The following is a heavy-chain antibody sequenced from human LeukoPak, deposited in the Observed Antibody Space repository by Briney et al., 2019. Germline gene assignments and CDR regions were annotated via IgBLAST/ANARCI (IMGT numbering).Heavy chain of an antibody. J-gene: IGHJ4*02. CDR3: ATLGYCGGDCVDY. V-gene: IGHV1-24*01. D-gene: IGHD2-21*02. Sequence: ASVKVSCKVSGYTLTELSMHWVRQAPGRGLEWMGGFDPKDGETIYAQKFQGRVTMTEDTSTDTAYMELSSLRSEDTAVYYCATLGYCGGDCVDYWGQGTLVTVSS. CDR2: FDPKDGET. CDR1: GYTLTELS.